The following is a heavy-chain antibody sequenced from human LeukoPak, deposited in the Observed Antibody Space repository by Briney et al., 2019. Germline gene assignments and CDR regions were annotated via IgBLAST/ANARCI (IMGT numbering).Heavy chain of an antibody. J-gene: IGHJ3*02. Sequence: PSETLSLTCAVYGGSFSGYYWSWIRQPAGKGLEWIGRIYTSGSNNYNPSLKSRVTMSVDTSKNQFSLKLSSVTAADTAVYYCARLPTVVTRGAFDIWGQGTMVTVSS. CDR2: IYTSGSN. CDR3: ARLPTVVTRGAFDI. V-gene: IGHV4-59*10. D-gene: IGHD4-23*01. CDR1: GGSFSGYY.